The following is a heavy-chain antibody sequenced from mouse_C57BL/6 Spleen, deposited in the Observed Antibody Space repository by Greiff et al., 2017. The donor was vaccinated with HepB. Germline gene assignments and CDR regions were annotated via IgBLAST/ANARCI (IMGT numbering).Heavy chain of an antibody. CDR1: GYSFSSYW. CDR2: IYPGDGDT. Sequence: HVQLQQSGAELVKPGASVKISCKASGYSFSSYWMNWVKQRPGKGLEWIGQIYPGDGDTNYNGKFKGKATLTADKSSSTAYMQLSSLTSEDSAVYFCARCYYGSSYSYYFDYWGQGTTLTVSS. V-gene: IGHV1-80*01. D-gene: IGHD1-1*01. J-gene: IGHJ2*01. CDR3: ARCYYGSSYSYYFDY.